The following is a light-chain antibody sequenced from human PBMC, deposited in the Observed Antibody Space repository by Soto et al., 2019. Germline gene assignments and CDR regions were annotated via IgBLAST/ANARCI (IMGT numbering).Light chain of an antibody. J-gene: IGLJ3*02. V-gene: IGLV7-46*01. Sequence: QTVVTQETSMSVSPGGTVTLTCGSSTGTVTSGHYPYWFQQKPGQAPRALIYDTSNKQSWTPARFSGSLLGGKAALTLSGAQPEDEADYYCLLPYSDAWVFGGGTQLTVL. CDR1: TGTVTSGHY. CDR3: LLPYSDAWV. CDR2: DTS.